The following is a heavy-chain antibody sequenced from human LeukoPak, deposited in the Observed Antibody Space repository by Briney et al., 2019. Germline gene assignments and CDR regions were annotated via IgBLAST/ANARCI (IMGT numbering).Heavy chain of an antibody. Sequence: GASVKVSCKASGYTFTGYYMHWVRQAPGQGLEWMGWINPNSGGTNYAQKFQGRVTMTRDTSISTAYMELSRLRSDDTAVYYCARANGRGAAAGVNYWGQGTLVTVSS. V-gene: IGHV1-2*02. CDR3: ARANGRGAAAGVNY. J-gene: IGHJ4*02. D-gene: IGHD6-13*01. CDR1: GYTFTGYY. CDR2: INPNSGGT.